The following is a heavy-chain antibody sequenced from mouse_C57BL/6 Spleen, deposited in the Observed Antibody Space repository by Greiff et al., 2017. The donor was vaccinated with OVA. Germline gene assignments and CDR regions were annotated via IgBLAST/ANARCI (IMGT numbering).Heavy chain of an antibody. D-gene: IGHD2-3*01. Sequence: DVMLVESGGGLVKPGGSLKLSCAASGFTFSDYGMHWVRQAPEKGLEWVAYISSGSSTIYYADTVKGRFTISRDNAKNTLFLQMTSLRSEDTAMYYCALMTTRAYWGQGTLVTVSA. J-gene: IGHJ3*01. CDR2: ISSGSSTI. CDR1: GFTFSDYG. V-gene: IGHV5-17*01. CDR3: ALMTTRAY.